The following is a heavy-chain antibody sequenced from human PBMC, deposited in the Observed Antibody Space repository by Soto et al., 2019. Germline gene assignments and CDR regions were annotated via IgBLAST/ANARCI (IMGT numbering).Heavy chain of an antibody. V-gene: IGHV3-11*01. J-gene: IGHJ6*02. CDR3: ARDRGEWLLPLLNWDYYYGMDV. D-gene: IGHD3-3*01. CDR1: GFTFSDYY. Sequence: QVQLVESGGGLVKPGGSLRLSCAASGFTFSDYYMSWIRQAPGKGLEWVSYISSSGSTIYYADSVKGRFTISRDNAKNSLYLQMNSLRAEDTAVYYCARDRGEWLLPLLNWDYYYGMDVWGQGTTVTVSS. CDR2: ISSSGSTI.